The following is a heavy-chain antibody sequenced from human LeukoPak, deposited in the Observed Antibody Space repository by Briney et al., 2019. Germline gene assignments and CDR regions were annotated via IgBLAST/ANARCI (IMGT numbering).Heavy chain of an antibody. D-gene: IGHD4-17*01. CDR2: IYSGSST. Sequence: GGSLSLSCPVSGFSVSSTCMSWGSQAPGKGLERVSVIYSGSSTYYAASVKGRFTISRDNSKNTLYLQMNSLRAEDTAVYYCARAPLGVHYGDYEDYWGQGTLVTVSS. V-gene: IGHV3-53*01. CDR1: GFSVSSTC. J-gene: IGHJ4*02. CDR3: ARAPLGVHYGDYEDY.